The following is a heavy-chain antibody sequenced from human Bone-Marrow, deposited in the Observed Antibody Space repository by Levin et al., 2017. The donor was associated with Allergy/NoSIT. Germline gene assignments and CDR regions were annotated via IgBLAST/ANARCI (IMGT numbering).Heavy chain of an antibody. V-gene: IGHV4-31*03. CDR1: NASISSGGYY. D-gene: IGHD6-25*01. Sequence: SQTLSLTCIVSNASISSGGYYWSWIRQHPGKGLEWIGHVYYGGNTYYNPSLKSRILISVEASVNQFSLNLDSVTAADTAIYYCGRDSAKRGGYWGPGTLVTVSS. CDR2: VYYGGNT. CDR3: GRDSAKRGGY. J-gene: IGHJ4*02.